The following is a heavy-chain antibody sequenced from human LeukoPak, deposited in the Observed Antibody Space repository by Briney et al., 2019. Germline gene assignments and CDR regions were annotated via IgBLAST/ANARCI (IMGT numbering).Heavy chain of an antibody. CDR1: GDSVSSNSAA. Sequence: SQTLSPTCAISGDSVSSNSAAWNWIRQSPSRGLEWLGRTYYRSKLYNDYAVFVKSRITINPDTSKNQFSLQLNSVTPEDTAVYYCARTAQWELLPSDWGQGTLVTVSS. J-gene: IGHJ4*02. CDR3: ARTAQWELLPSD. V-gene: IGHV6-1*01. CDR2: TYYRSKLYN. D-gene: IGHD1-26*01.